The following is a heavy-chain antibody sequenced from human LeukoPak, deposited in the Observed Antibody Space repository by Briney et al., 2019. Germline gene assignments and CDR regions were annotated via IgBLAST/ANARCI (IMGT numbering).Heavy chain of an antibody. CDR3: ARLPRYCSSTSCSFDY. CDR1: GGSISSSSYY. D-gene: IGHD2-2*01. J-gene: IGHJ4*02. CDR2: IYYSGTT. V-gene: IGHV4-39*01. Sequence: SETLSLTCAVSGGSISSSSYYWGWIPQPPGKVLEGIDSIYYSGTTYYTPYLKSRVTISVDTSKTQFSLKLRYVTAADTAVYYCARLPRYCSSTSCSFDYWGQGTLVTVS.